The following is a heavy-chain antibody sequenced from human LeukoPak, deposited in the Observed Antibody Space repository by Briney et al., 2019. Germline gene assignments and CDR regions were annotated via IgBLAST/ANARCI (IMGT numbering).Heavy chain of an antibody. J-gene: IGHJ1*01. Sequence: GGSLRLSCAASGFTFSSYWMSWVRQAPGKGLEWVANIKQDGSEKYYVASVKGRFTISRDNAKNSLYLQMNSLRAEDTAVYYCARDTTVTMDAEYFQHWGQGTLVTVSS. CDR2: IKQDGSEK. CDR3: ARDTTVTMDAEYFQH. D-gene: IGHD4-17*01. V-gene: IGHV3-7*01. CDR1: GFTFSSYW.